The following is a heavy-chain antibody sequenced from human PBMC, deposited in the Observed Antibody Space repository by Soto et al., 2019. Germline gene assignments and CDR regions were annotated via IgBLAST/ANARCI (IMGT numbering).Heavy chain of an antibody. D-gene: IGHD3-3*02. V-gene: IGHV3-74*01. CDR3: ASPLAADGTHLYFYGLDA. J-gene: IGHJ6*01. CDR1: GFTFRSYW. Sequence: EAQLVESGGGLSQPGGSLRLSCAAYGFTFRSYWMHWVRQVPGKGLVWVSRIDRDGSETNYADSVKGRFTISRDNAKNTVDLQMNSLRTEDTGVYYCASPLAADGTHLYFYGLDAWGQGTTVTVSS. CDR2: IDRDGSET.